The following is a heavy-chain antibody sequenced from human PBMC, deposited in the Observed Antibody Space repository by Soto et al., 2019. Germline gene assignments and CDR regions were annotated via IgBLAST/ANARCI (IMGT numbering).Heavy chain of an antibody. D-gene: IGHD3-3*01. CDR3: ARDDEFWGGSLLH. J-gene: IGHJ4*02. Sequence: QVQLVQSGPELKNPGASVKVACKAPGFTFTSYGFSWVRQAPGQGLEWMGWVNAFNGKRNYAHNLQARVTMTTDTSTSTAYMELRSLRSDDTAFYYCARDDEFWGGSLLHSGQGTLITVSS. V-gene: IGHV1-18*01. CDR2: VNAFNGKR. CDR1: GFTFTSYG.